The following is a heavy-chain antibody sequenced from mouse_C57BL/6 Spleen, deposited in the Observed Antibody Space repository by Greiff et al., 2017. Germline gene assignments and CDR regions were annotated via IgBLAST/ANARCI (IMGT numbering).Heavy chain of an antibody. CDR1: GYTFTSYW. D-gene: IGHD1-1*01. CDR2: INPSSGYT. CDR3: AKDYGSSLGAMDY. V-gene: IGHV1-7*01. J-gene: IGHJ4*01. Sequence: QVQLKQSGAELAKPGASVKLSCKASGYTFTSYWMHWVKQRPGQGLEWIGYINPSSGYTKYNQKFKDKATLTADKSSSTAYMQLSSLTSEDSAVYYCAKDYGSSLGAMDYWGQGTSVTVSS.